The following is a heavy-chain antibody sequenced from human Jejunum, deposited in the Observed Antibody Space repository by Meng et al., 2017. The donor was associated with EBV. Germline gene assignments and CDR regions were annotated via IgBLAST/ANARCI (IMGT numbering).Heavy chain of an antibody. J-gene: IGHJ5*02. CDR1: GSSIRCSHW. Sequence: VLQEASAPGLATPSGTVSLTCAVSGSSIRCSHWWRWVRQAAGEGLEWIREIYYTGRTNYNLSMKSRVSMSIYKSKNQSSLNLNSATVADTAVYYCATSMSGYSYGYSWGQGTLVTVSS. D-gene: IGHD5-12*01. CDR2: IYYTGRT. V-gene: IGHV4-4*02. CDR3: ATSMSGYSYGYS.